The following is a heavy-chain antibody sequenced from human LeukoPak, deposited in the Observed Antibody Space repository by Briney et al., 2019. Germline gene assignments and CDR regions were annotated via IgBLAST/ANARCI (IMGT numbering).Heavy chain of an antibody. CDR1: GGSISSYY. D-gene: IGHD4-11*01. V-gene: IGHV4-59*08. Sequence: SETLSLTCTVSGGSISSYYWSWIRQPPEKGLEWIGYIYYSGSTNYNPSLKSRVTISVDTSKNQFSLKLSSVTAADTAVYYCARHSGYSNYGAFDYWGQGTLVTVSS. J-gene: IGHJ4*02. CDR2: IYYSGST. CDR3: ARHSGYSNYGAFDY.